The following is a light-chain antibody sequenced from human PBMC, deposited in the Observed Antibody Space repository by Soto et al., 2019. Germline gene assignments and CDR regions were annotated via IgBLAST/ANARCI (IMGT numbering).Light chain of an antibody. CDR2: TAS. CDR3: LQDNNFPLT. CDR1: QAIRSE. J-gene: IGKJ4*01. V-gene: IGKV1-6*01. Sequence: AIQMTQSPSSLSASVGDRVTITCRASQAIRSELGWYQQKPGKSPKVLIYTASSLQSGVPSRFSGSGSGTDFTLTISSLQPEDFATYYCLQDNNFPLTFGGGTKVEMK.